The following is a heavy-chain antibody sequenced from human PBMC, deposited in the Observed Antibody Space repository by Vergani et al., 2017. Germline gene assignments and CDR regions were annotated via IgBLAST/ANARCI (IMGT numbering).Heavy chain of an antibody. CDR2: ISSSSSYI. Sequence: EVQLVESGGGLVKPGGSLRLSCAASGFTFSSYSMNWVRQAPGKGLEWVSSISSSSSYIYYADSVEGRFTISRDNAKNSLYLQMNSLRAEDTALYYCAKDIRGIVGATALDYWGQGTLVTVSS. D-gene: IGHD1-26*01. V-gene: IGHV3-21*04. CDR3: AKDIRGIVGATALDY. J-gene: IGHJ4*02. CDR1: GFTFSSYS.